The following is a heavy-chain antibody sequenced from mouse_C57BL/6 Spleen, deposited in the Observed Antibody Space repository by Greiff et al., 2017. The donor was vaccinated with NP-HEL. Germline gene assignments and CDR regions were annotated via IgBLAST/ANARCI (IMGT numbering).Heavy chain of an antibody. V-gene: IGHV1-64*01. CDR3: ARNSNPYYCDY. D-gene: IGHD2-5*01. Sequence: VQLQQSGAELVKPGASVKLSCKASGYTFTSYWMHWVKQRPGQGLEWIGMIHPNSGSTNYNEKFKSKATLTVDKSSRTAYMQLSSLTSEDSAVYDCARNSNPYYCDYWGQGTTLTVSS. CDR1: GYTFTSYW. J-gene: IGHJ2*01. CDR2: IHPNSGST.